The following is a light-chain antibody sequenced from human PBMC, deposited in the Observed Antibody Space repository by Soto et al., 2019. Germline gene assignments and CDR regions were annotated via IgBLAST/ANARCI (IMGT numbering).Light chain of an antibody. CDR2: DAS. V-gene: IGKV3-11*01. Sequence: EIVLTQSPATLSLSPGERATLSCRASQSVSSYLAWYQQKPGQAPRLLIYDASNRATGIPARFSGSGSGTDFTLTISSLEPGDFAVYYCQQYGSSITFGQGTRLEIK. CDR3: QQYGSSIT. J-gene: IGKJ5*01. CDR1: QSVSSY.